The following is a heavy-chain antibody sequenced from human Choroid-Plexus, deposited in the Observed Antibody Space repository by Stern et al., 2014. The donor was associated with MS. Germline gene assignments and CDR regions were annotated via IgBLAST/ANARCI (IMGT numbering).Heavy chain of an antibody. D-gene: IGHD2/OR15-2a*01. J-gene: IGHJ5*02. Sequence: QVQLVQSGGGVVQPGRPLRLSCVASGFTFGSCAMHWVRQAPGKGLEWVAGVSYDGSNKYYADSVKGRFTISRDNSQNTLYMQMSSLRPEDTAVYYCAKDRHYLTYFFDHWGQGSLVTVS. CDR2: VSYDGSNK. CDR3: AKDRHYLTYFFDH. V-gene: IGHV3-30*18. CDR1: GFTFGSCA.